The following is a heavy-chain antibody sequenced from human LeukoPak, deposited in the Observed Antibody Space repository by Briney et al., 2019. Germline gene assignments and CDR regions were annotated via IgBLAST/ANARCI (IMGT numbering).Heavy chain of an antibody. Sequence: GGSLRLSCAASGFIVSSNYMNWVRQAPGKGLEWVSVIYSGGGTYYADSVEGRFTISRDNSKNTLYLQMNSLRGEDTAVYYCAKDRPGDSSGWGQGTLVTVSS. J-gene: IGHJ4*02. V-gene: IGHV3-66*01. CDR2: IYSGGGT. CDR3: AKDRPGDSSG. D-gene: IGHD6-19*01. CDR1: GFIVSSNY.